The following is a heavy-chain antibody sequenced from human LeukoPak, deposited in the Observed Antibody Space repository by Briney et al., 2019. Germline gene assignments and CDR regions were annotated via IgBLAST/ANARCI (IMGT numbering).Heavy chain of an antibody. Sequence: GGSLRLSCVVSGFTFSTYWVSWVRQAPGEGLVWVARITSDGSSASHADSVKGRFTISRDNAKNTLYLQMNSLRAEDTAVYYCARDYAVGESFDIWGQGTLVTVSS. CDR2: ITSDGSSA. V-gene: IGHV3-74*01. D-gene: IGHD3-16*01. CDR1: GFTFSTYW. CDR3: ARDYAVGESFDI. J-gene: IGHJ3*02.